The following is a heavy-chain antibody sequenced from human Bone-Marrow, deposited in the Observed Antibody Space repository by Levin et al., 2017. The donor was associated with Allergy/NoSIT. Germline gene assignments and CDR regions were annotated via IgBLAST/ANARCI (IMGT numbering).Heavy chain of an antibody. CDR1: GFTFSSYW. V-gene: IGHV3-7*01. CDR3: ARLLGYCSGGSCYPGAFDI. CDR2: IKQDGSEK. J-gene: IGHJ3*02. Sequence: LSLTCAASGFTFSSYWMSWVRQAPGKGLEWVANIKQDGSEKYYVDSVKGRFTISRDNAKNSLYLQMNSLRAEDTAVYYCARLLGYCSGGSCYPGAFDIWGQGTMVTVSS. D-gene: IGHD2-15*01.